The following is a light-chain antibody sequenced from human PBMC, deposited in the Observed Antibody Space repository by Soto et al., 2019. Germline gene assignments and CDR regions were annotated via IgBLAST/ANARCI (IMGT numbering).Light chain of an antibody. CDR1: QSVSSTY. CDR2: GTS. V-gene: IGKV3-20*01. CDR3: QQYSSSPRWT. Sequence: EIVLTQSPATLSLSPGERATLSCRAIQSVSSTYLGWYQQQPGQPPRLPMSGTSNRATGTPDRFSGSGSGTDFTLTISRLEPEDFAVYYCQQYSSSPRWTFGLGTKVDIK. J-gene: IGKJ1*01.